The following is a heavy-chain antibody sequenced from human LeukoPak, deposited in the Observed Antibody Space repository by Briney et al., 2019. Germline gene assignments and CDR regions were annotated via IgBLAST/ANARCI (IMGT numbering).Heavy chain of an antibody. J-gene: IGHJ4*02. CDR2: IRYDGSTK. CDR1: GITFSSYG. D-gene: IGHD3-22*01. Sequence: GGSLRLSCAVSGITFSSYGMHWVRQAPGKGLEWVAFIRYDGSTKYYADSVKGRFTISRDNSKNTLYLQMNSLRAEDTAVYYCDSSDYWGQGTLVTVSS. V-gene: IGHV3-30*02. CDR3: DSSDY.